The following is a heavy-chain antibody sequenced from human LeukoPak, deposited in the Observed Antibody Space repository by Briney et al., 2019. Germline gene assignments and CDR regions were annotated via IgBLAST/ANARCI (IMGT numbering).Heavy chain of an antibody. CDR2: IYYSGST. CDR1: GGSISSSSYY. D-gene: IGHD2-15*01. J-gene: IGHJ4*02. V-gene: IGHV4-39*01. Sequence: PSETLSLTCTVSGGSISSSSYYWGWIRQPPGKGLEWIGSIYYSGSTYYNPSLKSRVTISVGTSKNQFSLKLSSVTAADTAVYYCASPHPYCSGGSCYSPAVDYWGQGTLVTVSS. CDR3: ASPHPYCSGGSCYSPAVDY.